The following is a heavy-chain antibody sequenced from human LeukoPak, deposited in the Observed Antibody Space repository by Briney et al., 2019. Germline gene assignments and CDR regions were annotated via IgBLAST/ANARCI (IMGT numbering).Heavy chain of an antibody. J-gene: IGHJ3*02. V-gene: IGHV3-13*01. CDR3: ARVLTVRSGGYDAFDI. Sequence: GGSLRLSCAASGFTFSRYDMHWVCQPTGKGLEWVSAIDTAGDTYYPGSVKGRFTISRENAKNSLYLQMNSLRVGDTAVYYCARVLTVRSGGYDAFDIWGQGTLVTVSS. CDR2: IDTAGDT. CDR1: GFTFSRYD. D-gene: IGHD6-25*01.